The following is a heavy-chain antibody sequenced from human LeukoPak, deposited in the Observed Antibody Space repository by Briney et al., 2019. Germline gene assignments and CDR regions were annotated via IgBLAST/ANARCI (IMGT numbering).Heavy chain of an antibody. J-gene: IGHJ4*02. V-gene: IGHV4-61*08. CDR2: IYYSGST. D-gene: IGHD5-12*01. CDR3: AREYSAFDF. CDR1: GDPITISSDY. Sequence: SETLSFTCTASGDPITISSDYKWTWIRQPPRKGLEWIGYIYYSGSTNYNPSLQSRVTISVDTSNNQFSLKLTSVTAADTAVYYCAREYSAFDFWGQGTLVTVSS.